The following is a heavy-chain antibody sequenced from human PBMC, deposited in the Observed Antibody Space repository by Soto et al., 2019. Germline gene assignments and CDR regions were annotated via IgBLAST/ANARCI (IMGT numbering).Heavy chain of an antibody. Sequence: SETLSLTCAVSSGSISSSNWWSWVRQPPGKGLEWIGEIYHSGSTNYNPSLKSRVTISVDKSKNQFSLKLSSVTAADTAVYYCASREMAFGYPPGWFDPWGQGTLVTVSS. D-gene: IGHD6-25*01. V-gene: IGHV4-4*02. CDR1: SGSISSSNW. J-gene: IGHJ5*02. CDR2: IYHSGST. CDR3: ASREMAFGYPPGWFDP.